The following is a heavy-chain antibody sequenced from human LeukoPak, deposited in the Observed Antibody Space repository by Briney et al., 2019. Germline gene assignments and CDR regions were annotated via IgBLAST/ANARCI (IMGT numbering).Heavy chain of an antibody. CDR3: ARDLSGVTGYTYGRGIDY. V-gene: IGHV3-7*01. Sequence: GGSLRLSCAASGFTFSSHWMSWVRQAPGKGLEWVAKIKKDGCEKYYVDSVKGRFTISRDNAKTSLYLQMNSLRAEDTAVYYCARDLSGVTGYTYGRGIDYWGQGTLVTVSS. CDR2: IKKDGCEK. J-gene: IGHJ4*02. D-gene: IGHD5-18*01. CDR1: GFTFSSHW.